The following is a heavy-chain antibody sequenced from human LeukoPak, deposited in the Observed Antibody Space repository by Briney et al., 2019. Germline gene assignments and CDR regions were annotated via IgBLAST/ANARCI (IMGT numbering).Heavy chain of an antibody. D-gene: IGHD3-3*01. Sequence: SETPSLTCAVYGGSFSGYYWSWIRQPPGKGLGWIGEINHSGSTNYNPSLKSRVTISVDTSKNQFSLKLTSVTAADTAVYYCARAQFRSGYQGIFDYWGQGTLVTVSS. J-gene: IGHJ4*02. V-gene: IGHV4-34*01. CDR2: INHSGST. CDR3: ARAQFRSGYQGIFDY. CDR1: GGSFSGYY.